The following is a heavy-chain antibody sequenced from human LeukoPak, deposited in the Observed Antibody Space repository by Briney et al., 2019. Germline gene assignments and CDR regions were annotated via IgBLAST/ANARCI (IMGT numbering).Heavy chain of an antibody. D-gene: IGHD6-19*01. J-gene: IGHJ4*02. V-gene: IGHV4-34*01. Sequence: SETLSLTCAVYGGSFSGYYWSWIRQPPGKGLEWIGEINHSGSTNYNPSLKSRVTISVDTSKNQFSLKLSSVTAADTAVYYCARAKQWLDYWGQGTLVTVSS. CDR2: INHSGST. CDR1: GGSFSGYY. CDR3: ARAKQWLDY.